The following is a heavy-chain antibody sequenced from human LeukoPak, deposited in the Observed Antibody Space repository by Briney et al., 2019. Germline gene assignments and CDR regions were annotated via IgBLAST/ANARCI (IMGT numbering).Heavy chain of an antibody. V-gene: IGHV1-2*02. CDR3: ARGDYYGSPKVVAA. Sequence: GASVKVSCKASGYTFTAYYMYWVRQAPGQGLEWMGWINPYSGDTNYAQKFQDRVTMTRDTSISTAYIELNLLRSDDTAVYYCARGDYYGSPKVVAAWGQGTLVTVSS. CDR1: GYTFTAYY. D-gene: IGHD3-10*01. J-gene: IGHJ5*02. CDR2: INPYSGDT.